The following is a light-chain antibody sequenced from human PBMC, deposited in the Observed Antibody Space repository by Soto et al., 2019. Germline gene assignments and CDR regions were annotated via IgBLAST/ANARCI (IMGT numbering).Light chain of an antibody. V-gene: IGLV1-47*01. CDR3: AAWDDSLSGVV. Sequence: QSVLTQPPSASGTPGQRVTISCSGSSFNIESNYVYWYQQLPGTAPKLLIYRNNQRPSGVPDRFSGSKSGTSASLAISGLRSEDEADYYCAAWDDSLSGVVFGGGTKVTVL. CDR1: SFNIESNY. J-gene: IGLJ2*01. CDR2: RNN.